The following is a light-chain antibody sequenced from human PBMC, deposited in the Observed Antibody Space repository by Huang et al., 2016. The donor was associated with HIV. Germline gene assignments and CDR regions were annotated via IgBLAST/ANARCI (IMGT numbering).Light chain of an antibody. CDR1: QSVNSN. V-gene: IGKV3-15*01. CDR2: GAS. CDR3: QQYNNWPPWT. Sequence: DIILTQSPATLSVSPGESVTLSCRASQSVNSNLAWFQQKPGQAPRLLIYGASTRAHVFSGRLSGSGSGTEFTLTISSLQSEDSAVYYCQQYNNWPPWTFGQGTKVEIK. J-gene: IGKJ1*01.